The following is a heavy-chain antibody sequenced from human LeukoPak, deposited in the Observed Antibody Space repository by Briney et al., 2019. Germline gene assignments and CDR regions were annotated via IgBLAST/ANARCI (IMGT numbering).Heavy chain of an antibody. CDR3: ARDRAWNYFDY. D-gene: IGHD3-3*01. Sequence: GSLRLSCAPSGFTFSRHGMHWVRQAPGKGLEWVAIISNDGSRKYYAHSVEDRFTISRDNSKNTLYLQMDSLRAEDTAVYYCARDRAWNYFDYWGQGTLVTVSS. CDR1: GFTFSRHG. J-gene: IGHJ4*02. V-gene: IGHV3-30*03. CDR2: ISNDGSRK.